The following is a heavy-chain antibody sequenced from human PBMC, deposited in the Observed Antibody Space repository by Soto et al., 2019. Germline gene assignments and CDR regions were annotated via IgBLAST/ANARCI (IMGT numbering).Heavy chain of an antibody. CDR1: GYTFTSYA. J-gene: IGHJ4*02. V-gene: IGHV1-3*01. D-gene: IGHD1-26*01. Sequence: ASGKVSCKASGYTFTSYAMHWVRQAPGQRLEWMGWISAGNANTKYSQKFQGRVTITRDTSASTAYMELSSLRSEDTAVYYCARDRWEFDYWGQGTLVTVSS. CDR2: ISAGNANT. CDR3: ARDRWEFDY.